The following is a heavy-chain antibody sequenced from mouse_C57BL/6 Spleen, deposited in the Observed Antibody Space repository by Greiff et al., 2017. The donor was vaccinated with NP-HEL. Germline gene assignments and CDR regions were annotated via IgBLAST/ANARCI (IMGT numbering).Heavy chain of an antibody. CDR3: ARDWDDAMDY. V-gene: IGHV1-4*01. Sequence: VQVVESGAELARPGASVKMSCKASGYTFTSYTMHWVKQRPGQGLEWIGYINPSSGYTKYNQKFKDKATLTADKSSSTAYMQLSSLTSEDSAVYYCARDWDDAMDYWGQGTSVTVSS. J-gene: IGHJ4*01. CDR2: INPSSGYT. D-gene: IGHD4-1*01. CDR1: GYTFTSYT.